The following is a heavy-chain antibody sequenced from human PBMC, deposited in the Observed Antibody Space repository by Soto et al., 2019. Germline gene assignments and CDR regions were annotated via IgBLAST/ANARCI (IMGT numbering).Heavy chain of an antibody. V-gene: IGHV1-18*01. D-gene: IGHD3-9*01. CDR1: GYTFTSYG. CDR2: ISAYNGNT. J-gene: IGHJ4*02. CDR3: AGEGDILTGYYYGSGFAY. Sequence: QVQLVQSGAEVKKPGASVKVSCKASGYTFTSYGISWVRQAPGQGLEWMGWISAYNGNTNYAQKLQGRVTMTTDTSTSTAYMELRSVRSDDTAVYYCAGEGDILTGYYYGSGFAYWGQGTLVSVAS.